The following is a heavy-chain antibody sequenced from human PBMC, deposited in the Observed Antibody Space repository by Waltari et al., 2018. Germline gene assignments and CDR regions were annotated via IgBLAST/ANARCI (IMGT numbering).Heavy chain of an antibody. V-gene: IGHV4-59*11. CDR2: IYYSGST. Sequence: QVQLQESGPGLVKPSETLSLTCTVSGGSISSHYWSWIRQPPGKGLEWIGYIYYSGSTNNNPSLKSRVTISVDTSKNQFSLKLSSVTAADTAVYYCARLYDSSGYYDAGLSDSDIWGQGTMVTVSS. D-gene: IGHD3-22*01. CDR3: ARLYDSSGYYDAGLSDSDI. J-gene: IGHJ3*02. CDR1: GGSISSHY.